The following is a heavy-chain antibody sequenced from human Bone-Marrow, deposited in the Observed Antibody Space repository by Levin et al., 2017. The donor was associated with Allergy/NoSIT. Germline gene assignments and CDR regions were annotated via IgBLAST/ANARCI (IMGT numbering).Heavy chain of an antibody. CDR2: IFPAYGTS. J-gene: IGHJ6*02. V-gene: IGHV1-69*13. D-gene: IGHD1-1*01. Sequence: EASVKVSCKASGGTFGSSSISWVRQAPGQGLEWMGGIFPAYGTSHHAQKFQVRMTIIADESTGIAYMELSGLTSDDTALYYCATTTGTTRGRGGHYYYGLDAWGQGTTVTVSS. CDR1: GGTFGSSS. CDR3: ATTTGTTRGRGGHYYYGLDA.